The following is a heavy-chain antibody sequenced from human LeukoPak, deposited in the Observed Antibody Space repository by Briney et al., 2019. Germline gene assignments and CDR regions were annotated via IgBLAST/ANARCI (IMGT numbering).Heavy chain of an antibody. Sequence: SETLSLTCSVSGASIRDYYWTWIRQSPGKGLEWIGYLHYSGSTSYNPSPKSRVTTSVDVSKNQFSLKLTSVTAEDTAIYYCARGYWFDLWGQGTRVTVSS. CDR2: LHYSGST. J-gene: IGHJ5*02. V-gene: IGHV4-59*08. CDR1: GASIRDYY. CDR3: ARGYWFDL.